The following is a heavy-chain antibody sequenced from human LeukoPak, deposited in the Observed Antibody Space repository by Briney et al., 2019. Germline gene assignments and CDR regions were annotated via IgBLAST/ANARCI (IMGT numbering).Heavy chain of an antibody. D-gene: IGHD5-18*01. V-gene: IGHV4-59*01. CDR2: IYYSGST. Sequence: SETLSLTCTVSGGSISSYYWSWIRQPPGKGLEWIGYIYYSGSTNYNPSLKSRVTISVDTSKNQFSLKLSSVTAADTAVYYCARDARIQLWPRFGYWGQGTLVTVSS. CDR1: GGSISSYY. J-gene: IGHJ4*02. CDR3: ARDARIQLWPRFGY.